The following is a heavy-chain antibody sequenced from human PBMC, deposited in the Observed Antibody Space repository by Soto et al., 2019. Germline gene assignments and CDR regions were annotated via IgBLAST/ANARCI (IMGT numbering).Heavy chain of an antibody. V-gene: IGHV3-23*01. CDR2: ISGSGGST. D-gene: IGHD6-19*01. CDR3: AKEGLGSGGWYTPGYFDY. J-gene: IGHJ4*02. Sequence: EVQLLESGGGLVQPGGSLRLSCAASGFTFSSYAMSWVRQAPGKGLEWVSAISGSGGSTYYADSVKGRFTISRDNSKNTLYLQMNSLRAEDTAVYYCAKEGLGSGGWYTPGYFDYWGRGTLVTVSS. CDR1: GFTFSSYA.